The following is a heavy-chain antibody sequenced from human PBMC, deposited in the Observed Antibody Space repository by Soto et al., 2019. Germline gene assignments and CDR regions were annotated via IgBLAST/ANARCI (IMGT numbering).Heavy chain of an antibody. V-gene: IGHV1-3*05. Sequence: QVQLVQSGAEEKKPGASVKISCRASGYTLNIYALYWLRQAPGQRLECIGWINTVNGNTQYTQKFQGRVTLTRDTSANTGYMELSSLTSEDTSVYYCARDGTGDYHAANGFDPWGQGTLVTVSS. CDR3: ARDGTGDYHAANGFDP. CDR1: GYTLNIYA. J-gene: IGHJ5*02. D-gene: IGHD7-27*01. CDR2: INTVNGNT.